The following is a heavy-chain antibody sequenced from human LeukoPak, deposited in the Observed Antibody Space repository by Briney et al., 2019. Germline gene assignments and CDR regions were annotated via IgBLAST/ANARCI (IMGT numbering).Heavy chain of an antibody. J-gene: IGHJ3*02. CDR3: AKGYRGYGYAFDI. CDR1: GFTFSSYV. D-gene: IGHD5-12*01. V-gene: IGHV3-30*18. CDR2: ISNDGSYK. Sequence: GPSLRLSCAASGFTFSSYVMHWVRQAPGKGLEWVAVISNDGSYKYYGDSVKGQFTNSRDNSKNTLYLQMNSLRAEDTAVYYCAKGYRGYGYAFDIWGQG.